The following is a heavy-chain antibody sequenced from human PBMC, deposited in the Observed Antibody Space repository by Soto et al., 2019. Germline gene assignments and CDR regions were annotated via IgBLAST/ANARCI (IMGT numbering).Heavy chain of an antibody. CDR1: GGSFSGYY. CDR2: INHSGST. CDR3: ARGRGRLRGYSYGYYYYYGMDV. J-gene: IGHJ6*02. V-gene: IGHV4-34*01. Sequence: SETLSLTCAVYGGSFSGYYWSWIRQPPGKGLEWIGEINHSGSTNYNPSLKSRVTISVDTSKNQFSLKLSSVTAADTAVYYCARGRGRLRGYSYGYYYYYGMDVWGQGTTVTVSS. D-gene: IGHD5-18*01.